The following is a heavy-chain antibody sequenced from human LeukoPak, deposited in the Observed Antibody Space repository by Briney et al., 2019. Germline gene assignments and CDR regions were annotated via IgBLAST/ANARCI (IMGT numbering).Heavy chain of an antibody. CDR1: EFTFDDYS. V-gene: IGHV3-43*01. J-gene: IGHJ4*02. D-gene: IGHD1-26*01. CDR3: AKSDNPWEPVNPFDY. Sequence: QPGGSLRLSCAASEFTFDDYSMHWVRQAPGKGLEWVSLISWDGGATYYADSVKGRFTISRDNSKNSLYLQMNSLRTEDTAVYYCAKSDNPWEPVNPFDYWGRGTLVTVSS. CDR2: ISWDGGAT.